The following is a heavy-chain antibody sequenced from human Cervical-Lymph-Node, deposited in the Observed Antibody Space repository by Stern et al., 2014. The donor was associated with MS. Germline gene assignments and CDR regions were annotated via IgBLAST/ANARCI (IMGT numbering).Heavy chain of an antibody. V-gene: IGHV4-31*03. CDR3: ASRWSGTYYGQNWFDP. D-gene: IGHD1-26*01. Sequence: VQLVESGPGLVKPSQTLSLTCTVSGDSITSGGHYWSWIRQHPGKGLEWIGSIYNSGATFYNPSLKGRVTISLDTSKNQFSLQLSSVTAADTAIYYCASRWSGTYYGQNWFDPWGQGMLVTVST. CDR1: GDSITSGGHY. CDR2: IYNSGAT. J-gene: IGHJ5*02.